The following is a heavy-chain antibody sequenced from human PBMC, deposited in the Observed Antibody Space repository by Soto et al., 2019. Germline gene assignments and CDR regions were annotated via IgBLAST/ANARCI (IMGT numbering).Heavy chain of an antibody. Sequence: GGSLRLSCAASGFTFSSSWMSWVRQAPGKGLEWVANIKEDGSEKDYVDPVKGRFTITRDSAKNSLYLQMNNLRAEDTAVYFCTRKRFGMDVWGQGTTVTVSS. CDR3: TRKRFGMDV. J-gene: IGHJ6*02. CDR1: GFTFSSSW. V-gene: IGHV3-7*03. CDR2: IKEDGSEK.